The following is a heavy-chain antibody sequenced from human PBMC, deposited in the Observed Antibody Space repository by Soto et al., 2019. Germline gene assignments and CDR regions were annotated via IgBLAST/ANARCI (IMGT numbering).Heavy chain of an antibody. CDR1: GFTFSSYA. J-gene: IGHJ4*02. V-gene: IGHV3-23*01. CDR2: ISGSGGST. Sequence: GGSLRLSCAASGFTFSSYAMSWVRQAPGKGLEWVSAISGSGGSTYYADSVKGRFTISRDNSKNTLYLQMNSLRAEDTAVYYCAKMGKRYFDWLSQGYYFDYWGQGTLVTVSS. CDR3: AKMGKRYFDWLSQGYYFDY. D-gene: IGHD3-9*01.